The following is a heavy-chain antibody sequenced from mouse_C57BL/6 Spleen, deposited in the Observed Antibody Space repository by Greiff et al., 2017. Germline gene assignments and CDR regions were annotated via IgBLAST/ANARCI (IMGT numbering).Heavy chain of an antibody. Sequence: DVKLVESGGDLVKPGGSLKLSCAASGFTFSSYGMSWVRQTPDKRLEWVATISSGGSYTYYPDSVKGRFTISRDNAKNTLYLQMSSLKSEDTAMYYCARAGNFAYWGQGTLVTVSA. CDR1: GFTFSSYG. CDR2: ISSGGSYT. CDR3: ARAGNFAY. V-gene: IGHV5-6*02. J-gene: IGHJ3*01.